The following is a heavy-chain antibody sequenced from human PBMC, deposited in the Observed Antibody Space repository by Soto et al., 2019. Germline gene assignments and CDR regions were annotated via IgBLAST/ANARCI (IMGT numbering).Heavy chain of an antibody. CDR3: ARARWDGYTKGYYFDY. CDR2: INAGNGNT. CDR1: GYTFTTYT. Sequence: ASVKVSCMASGYTFTTYTMHWVRQAPGQRLEWMGWINAGNGNTKYSQKVQGRVSITRDTSASTAYMELSSLRSEDTAVYFCARARWDGYTKGYYFDYWGQGTLVTVSS. J-gene: IGHJ4*02. D-gene: IGHD5-12*01. V-gene: IGHV1-3*01.